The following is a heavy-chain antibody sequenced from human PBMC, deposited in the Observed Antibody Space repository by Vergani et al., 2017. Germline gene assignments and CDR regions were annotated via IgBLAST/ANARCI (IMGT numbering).Heavy chain of an antibody. CDR2: IRYDGSSE. Sequence: QVQILQSGGGVVQPGGSLILSCTLSGFTLNTYGIHWVRQAPGKGLEWVSFIRYDGSSEYYGDYVKGRFTISRDKSQNTVNLQMNSLRTEDTAVYFCANSVIAGNVGVAYFGMDVWGRGTTVTVSS. D-gene: IGHD2/OR15-2a*01. CDR3: ANSVIAGNVGVAYFGMDV. V-gene: IGHV3-30*02. CDR1: GFTLNTYG. J-gene: IGHJ6*02.